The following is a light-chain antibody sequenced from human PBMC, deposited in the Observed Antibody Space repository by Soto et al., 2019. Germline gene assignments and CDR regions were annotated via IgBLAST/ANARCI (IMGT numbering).Light chain of an antibody. V-gene: IGKV3-20*01. Sequence: IVFTQSPGTLSLSPWERATLSFRASQSVSNNYLAWYQQKPGQAPRLLIYGASNRATGIPDRFSGSGSGTDFTLTISRLEPEDFAVYYCQQYGSSGTFGQGTKVDIK. CDR3: QQYGSSGT. J-gene: IGKJ1*01. CDR2: GAS. CDR1: QSVSNNY.